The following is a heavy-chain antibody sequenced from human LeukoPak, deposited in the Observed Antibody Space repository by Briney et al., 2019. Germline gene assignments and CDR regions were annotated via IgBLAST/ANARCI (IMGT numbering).Heavy chain of an antibody. CDR1: GFTFTSSA. J-gene: IGHJ5*02. Sequence: SVKVSCKASGFTFTSSAVQWVRQARGQRLEWIGWIVVGSGNTNYAQKFQERVTITRDMSTSTAYMELSRLRSDDTAVYYCARGPAAAGTKDWFDPWGQGTLVTVSS. D-gene: IGHD6-13*01. CDR3: ARGPAAAGTKDWFDP. CDR2: IVVGSGNT. V-gene: IGHV1-58*01.